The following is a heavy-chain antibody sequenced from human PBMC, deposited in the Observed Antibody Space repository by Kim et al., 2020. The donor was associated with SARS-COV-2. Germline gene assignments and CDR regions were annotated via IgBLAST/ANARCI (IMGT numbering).Heavy chain of an antibody. D-gene: IGHD4-17*01. J-gene: IGHJ5*02. Sequence: SETLSLTCTVSGGSISSSSYYWGWIRQPPGKGLEWIGSIYYSGSTYYNPSLKSRVTISVDTSKNQFSLKLSSVTAADTAVYYCARDSYGDYVGDNWFDPWGQGTLVTVSS. V-gene: IGHV4-39*07. CDR2: IYYSGST. CDR3: ARDSYGDYVGDNWFDP. CDR1: GGSISSSSYY.